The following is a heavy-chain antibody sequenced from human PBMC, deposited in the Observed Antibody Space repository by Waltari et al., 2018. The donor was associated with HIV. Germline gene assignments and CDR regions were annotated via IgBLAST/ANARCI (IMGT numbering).Heavy chain of an antibody. CDR3: AKDYYGSGSYWGAFDI. D-gene: IGHD3-10*01. CDR1: GFTFDDYA. V-gene: IGHV3-9*01. J-gene: IGHJ3*02. Sequence: RLSCAASGFTFDDYAMHWVRQAPGKGLEWVSGISWNGGSIVYADSVKGRFTISRDNAKNSLYLQMNSLRAEDTALYYCAKDYYGSGSYWGAFDIWGQGTMVTVSS. CDR2: ISWNGGSI.